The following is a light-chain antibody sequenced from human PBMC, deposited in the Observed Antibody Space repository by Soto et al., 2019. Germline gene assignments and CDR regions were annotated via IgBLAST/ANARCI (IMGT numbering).Light chain of an antibody. CDR3: QQRTNWPPRYS. CDR2: DAS. Sequence: EVVLTQSPVTLSLSPGERATLSCRASQSFRGLLAWYQQKPGQSPRLLIYDASNRATGTPPRFSGSGSGTDFTLTISSLEPEDFAVYYCQQRTNWPPRYSFGQGTKLEIK. V-gene: IGKV3-11*01. J-gene: IGKJ2*01. CDR1: QSFRGL.